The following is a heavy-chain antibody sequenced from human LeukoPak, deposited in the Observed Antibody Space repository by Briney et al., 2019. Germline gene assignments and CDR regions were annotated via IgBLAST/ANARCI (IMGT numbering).Heavy chain of an antibody. V-gene: IGHV3-30*03. D-gene: IGHD2-21*02. CDR3: GYCGGDCLPDY. CDR1: GFTFSSYG. Sequence: GGSLRLSCAASGFTFSSYGMHWVRQAPGKGLEWVAVISYDGSNKYYADFVKGRFTISRDNSKNTLYLQMNSLRAEDTAVYYCGYCGGDCLPDYWGQGTLVTVSS. CDR2: ISYDGSNK. J-gene: IGHJ4*02.